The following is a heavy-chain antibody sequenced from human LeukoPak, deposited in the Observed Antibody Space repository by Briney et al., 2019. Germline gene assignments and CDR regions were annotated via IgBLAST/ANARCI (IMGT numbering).Heavy chain of an antibody. V-gene: IGHV1-18*01. D-gene: IGHD3-22*01. Sequence: ASVKVSCKASGYTFTSYGLIWVRQAPGQGLEWMGWISAYNGNTNYAQKLQGRVTMTTDTSTSTAYMELSSLRSEDTAVYYCARMSYYDSSGDNWFDPWGQGTLVTVSS. J-gene: IGHJ5*02. CDR3: ARMSYYDSSGDNWFDP. CDR1: GYTFTSYG. CDR2: ISAYNGNT.